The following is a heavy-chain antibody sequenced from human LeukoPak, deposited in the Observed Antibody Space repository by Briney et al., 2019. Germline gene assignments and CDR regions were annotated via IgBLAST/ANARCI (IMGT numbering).Heavy chain of an antibody. V-gene: IGHV4-34*01. CDR3: ARGPITIFGVVIRNYYYYGMDV. CDR1: GGSFSGYY. D-gene: IGHD3-3*01. Sequence: SETLFLTCAVYGGSFSGYYWSWIRQPPGKGLEWIGEINHSGSTNYNPSLKSRVTISVDTSKNQFSLKLSSVTAADTAVYYCARGPITIFGVVIRNYYYYGMDVWGQGTTVTVSS. CDR2: INHSGST. J-gene: IGHJ6*02.